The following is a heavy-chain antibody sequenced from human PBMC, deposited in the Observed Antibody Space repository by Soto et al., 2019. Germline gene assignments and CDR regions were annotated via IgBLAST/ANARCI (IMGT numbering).Heavy chain of an antibody. CDR2: ISGSGGST. V-gene: IGHV3-23*01. J-gene: IGHJ3*02. CDR1: GFTFSSYA. CDR3: AKDLADAFDI. Sequence: EVQLLESGGGLVQPGGSLRLSCAASGFTFSSYAMSWVRQAPGKGLEWVSAISGSGGSTYYADSVKGRFTISRDNSKNTLYLQMNSVIAEDTDVYYCAKDLADAFDIWGQGTMVTVSS.